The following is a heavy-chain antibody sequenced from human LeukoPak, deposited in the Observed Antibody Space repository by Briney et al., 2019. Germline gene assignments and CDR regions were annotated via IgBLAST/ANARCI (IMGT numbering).Heavy chain of an antibody. J-gene: IGHJ1*01. Sequence: SETLSLTCTVSGGSISSYYWSWIRQPAGKGLEWIGRIYTSGSTNYNSSLKSRVTMSVDTSKNQFSLKLSSVTAADTAVYYCARDRYSSGWYRAEYFQHWGQGTLVTVSS. CDR2: IYTSGST. V-gene: IGHV4-4*07. CDR3: ARDRYSSGWYRAEYFQH. D-gene: IGHD6-19*01. CDR1: GGSISSYY.